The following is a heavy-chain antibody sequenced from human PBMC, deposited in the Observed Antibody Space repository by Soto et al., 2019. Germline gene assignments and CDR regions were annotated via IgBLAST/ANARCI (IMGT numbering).Heavy chain of an antibody. J-gene: IGHJ5*02. CDR3: ARVWVVVVPDASKAGNWFDP. CDR2: IYYSGST. D-gene: IGHD2-2*01. V-gene: IGHV4-31*03. Sequence: PSETLSLTCTVSGGSISSGGYYWSWIRQHPGKGLEWIGYIYYSGSTYYNPSLKSRVTISVDTSKNQFSLKLSSVTAADTAVYYSARVWVVVVPDASKAGNWFDPWGQGTLVTVSS. CDR1: GGSISSGGYY.